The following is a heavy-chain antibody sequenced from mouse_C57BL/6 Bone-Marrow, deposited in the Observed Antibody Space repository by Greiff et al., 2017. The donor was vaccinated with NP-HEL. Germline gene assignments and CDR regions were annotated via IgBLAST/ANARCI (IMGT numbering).Heavy chain of an antibody. J-gene: IGHJ3*01. D-gene: IGHD2-1*01. V-gene: IGHV1-82*01. CDR1: GYAFSSSW. CDR3: ARGYYGNLFAY. Sequence: VQLKQSGPELVKPGASVKISCKASGYAFSSSWMNWVKQRPGKGLEWIGRIYPGDGDTNYNGKFKGKATLTADKSSSTAYMQLSSLTSEDSAVYFCARGYYGNLFAYWGQGTLVTVSA. CDR2: IYPGDGDT.